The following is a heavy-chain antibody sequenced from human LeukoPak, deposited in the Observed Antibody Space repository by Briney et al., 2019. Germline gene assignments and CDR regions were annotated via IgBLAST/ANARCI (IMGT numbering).Heavy chain of an antibody. CDR2: IKSKSDGRTT. D-gene: IGHD3-10*01. CDR1: GFTFSNAW. V-gene: IGHV3-15*01. Sequence: GGSLRLSCAASGFTFSNAWMSWIRQAPGKGLEWVGCIKSKSDGRTTDYAARVKGRFTISSEDSKTTLYLQMNSLKTDDTAVYYWTTAGYVRGVIGPFYCGQGALVTVSS. CDR3: TTAGYVRGVIGPFY. J-gene: IGHJ4*02.